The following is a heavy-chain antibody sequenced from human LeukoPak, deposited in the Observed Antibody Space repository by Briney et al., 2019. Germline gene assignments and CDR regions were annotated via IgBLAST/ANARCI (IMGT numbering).Heavy chain of an antibody. CDR3: ARDRVHDSSGYYPHYFDY. V-gene: IGHV3-23*01. D-gene: IGHD3-22*01. CDR1: GFTVSSNY. J-gene: IGHJ4*02. CDR2: ISGSGGST. Sequence: GGSLRLSCAASGFTVSSNYMSWVRQAPGKGLEWVSAISGSGGSTYYADSVKGRFTISRDNSKNTLYLQMNSLRAEDTAVYYCARDRVHDSSGYYPHYFDYWGQETLVTVSS.